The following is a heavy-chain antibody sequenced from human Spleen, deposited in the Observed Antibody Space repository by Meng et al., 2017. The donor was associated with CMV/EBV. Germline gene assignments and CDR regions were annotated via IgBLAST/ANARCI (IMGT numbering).Heavy chain of an antibody. Sequence: SGGPISSHLWWSWVRQSPGKGLEWIGEIFDGGITYYNPSLKSRVTILVDKSKNQFSLNLSSVTAADTAVYYCARAYCGGDCYSGFDYWGQGTLVTVSS. CDR1: GGPISSHLW. CDR3: ARAYCGGDCYSGFDY. V-gene: IGHV4-4*02. D-gene: IGHD2-21*01. CDR2: IFDGGIT. J-gene: IGHJ4*02.